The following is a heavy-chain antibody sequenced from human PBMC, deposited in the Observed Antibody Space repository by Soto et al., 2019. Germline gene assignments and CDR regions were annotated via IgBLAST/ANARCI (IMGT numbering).Heavy chain of an antibody. J-gene: IGHJ6*03. CDR1: GGSFSGYY. D-gene: IGHD6-19*01. Sequence: PSETLSLTCAVYGGSFSGYYWSWIRQPPGKGLEWIGEINHSGSTNYNPSLKSRVTISVDTSKNQFSLKLSSVTAADTAVYYCARGPVAVAGSHYYYYYYMDVWGKGTTVTVSS. CDR3: ARGPVAVAGSHYYYYYYMDV. CDR2: INHSGST. V-gene: IGHV4-34*01.